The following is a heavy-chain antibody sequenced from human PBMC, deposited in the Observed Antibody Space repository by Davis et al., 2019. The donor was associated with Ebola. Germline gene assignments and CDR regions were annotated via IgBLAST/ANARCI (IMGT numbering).Heavy chain of an antibody. CDR1: GGSVSSGSYY. CDR2: IYYRGST. J-gene: IGHJ2*01. V-gene: IGHV4-61*01. Sequence: SETLSLTCTVSGGSVSSGSYYWSWIRQPPGKGLEWIGYIYYRGSTNYNPSLKSRVTISVDTSKNQFSLKLSSVTAADTAVYYCARGQWELLFPLWGRGTLVTVSS. CDR3: ARGQWELLFPL. D-gene: IGHD1-26*01.